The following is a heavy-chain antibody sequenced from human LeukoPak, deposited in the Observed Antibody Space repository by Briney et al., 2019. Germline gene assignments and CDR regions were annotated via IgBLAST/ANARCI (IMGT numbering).Heavy chain of an antibody. CDR2: IPSGGFYE. J-gene: IGHJ4*02. Sequence: GGSLRLSCAASGFTFSSYAMSWVRQAPGKGLEWVSLIPSGGFYEYYAGSVKGRLTISRDDSGNTLYLQLNSLRPEDTAVYYCARDSTYYYESGSSGPHYFDNWGQGTLVTVSS. V-gene: IGHV3-30*03. CDR3: ARDSTYYYESGSSGPHYFDN. D-gene: IGHD3-10*01. CDR1: GFTFSSYA.